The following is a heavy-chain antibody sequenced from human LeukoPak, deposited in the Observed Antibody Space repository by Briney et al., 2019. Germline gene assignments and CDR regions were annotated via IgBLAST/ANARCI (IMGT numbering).Heavy chain of an antibody. V-gene: IGHV4-59*08. Sequence: SETLSLTCTVSNGSISSYYWSWIRLPPRKGLEWIGYIHYSGSSAYIPSLKSRVTMSVDTSKTQLSLRLTSVTAADTALYYCARWYCSGDTCFHMDVWGKGTTVTVSS. CDR1: NGSISSYY. CDR3: ARWYCSGDTCFHMDV. J-gene: IGHJ6*03. CDR2: IHYSGSS. D-gene: IGHD2-15*01.